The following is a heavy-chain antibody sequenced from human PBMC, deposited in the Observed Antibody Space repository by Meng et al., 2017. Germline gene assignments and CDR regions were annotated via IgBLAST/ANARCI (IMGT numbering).Heavy chain of an antibody. CDR1: GGSFSGYY. D-gene: IGHD2-15*01. J-gene: IGHJ4*02. Sequence: QGQLQEWGAGMLKPWETLSLTCSVYGGSFSGYYWSWIRQPPGKGLEWIGEINHSGSTNYNSSMKSRVTILVDTFKNKFSMMLSFVPAADTAVYYCGREVVAALDYWGQGTLVTVSS. V-gene: IGHV4-34*01. CDR2: INHSGST. CDR3: GREVVAALDY.